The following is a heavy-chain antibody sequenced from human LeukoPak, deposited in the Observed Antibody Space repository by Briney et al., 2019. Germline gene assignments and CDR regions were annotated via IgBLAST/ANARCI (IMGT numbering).Heavy chain of an antibody. D-gene: IGHD1-26*01. Sequence: ASVKVSCKASGYTFTSYYMHWVRQAPGQGLEWMGIINPSGGSTSYAQKFQGRVTMTRDTSTSSVYMELSSLRSEDTAVYYCARDPRGWELLGYYYGMDVWGQGTTVTVSS. CDR3: ARDPRGWELLGYYYGMDV. J-gene: IGHJ6*02. V-gene: IGHV1-46*01. CDR2: INPSGGST. CDR1: GYTFTSYY.